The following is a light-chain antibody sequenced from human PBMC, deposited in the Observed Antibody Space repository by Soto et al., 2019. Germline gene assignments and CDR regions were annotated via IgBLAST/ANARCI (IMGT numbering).Light chain of an antibody. Sequence: DIQMTQSPSTLSTSVGERVTIICRASQSINRWLAWYQQKPGKAPKLLIYSASVLQTGVPPRFSGSGSGTEFTLTISSLQPDDFATYFCQQYNRLSLTFGQGTNVEI. CDR2: SAS. V-gene: IGKV1-5*03. J-gene: IGKJ1*01. CDR3: QQYNRLSLT. CDR1: QSINRW.